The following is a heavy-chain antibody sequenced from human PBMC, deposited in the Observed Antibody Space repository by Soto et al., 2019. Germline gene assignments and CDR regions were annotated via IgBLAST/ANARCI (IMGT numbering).Heavy chain of an antibody. CDR3: ATPPPSYEH. D-gene: IGHD2-2*01. Sequence: EVQLVESGGGLVQPGGSLRLSCVVSGFTFSSYWMSWVRQAPGKGLEWVASIQQDGSEKYHVDSVKGRFTISRDNAKHSLYRQSNSLLAQNPEVYYCATPPPSYEHWGQGTLVTVSS. J-gene: IGHJ1*01. CDR2: IQQDGSEK. V-gene: IGHV3-7*02. CDR1: GFTFSSYW.